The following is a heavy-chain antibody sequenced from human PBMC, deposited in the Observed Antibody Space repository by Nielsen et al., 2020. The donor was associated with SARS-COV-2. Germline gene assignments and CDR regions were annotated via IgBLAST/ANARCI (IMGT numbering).Heavy chain of an antibody. D-gene: IGHD6-13*01. J-gene: IGHJ3*02. CDR2: IYSGGTT. CDR1: GLTVSGNY. CDR3: AREISRLWAAAGILDAFDI. Sequence: GESLKISCAASGLTVSGNYMTWVRQAPGKGLEWVSVIYSGGTTYYADSVKDRFTISRDNSKNTLYLQMNSLRAEDTAVYYCAREISRLWAAAGILDAFDIWGQGTMVTVSS. V-gene: IGHV3-53*01.